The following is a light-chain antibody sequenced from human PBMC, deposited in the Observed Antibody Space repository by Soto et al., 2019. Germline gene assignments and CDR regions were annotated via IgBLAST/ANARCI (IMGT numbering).Light chain of an antibody. V-gene: IGKV3-15*01. Sequence: EILLTQSPATLSVSPGERATLSCRASQSVNQKLGWYQQKPGQAPRLLIYVASYRATGIPARFSGSGSGTEYTLTISNLQAEEFAVYYCQQFNNWPHTFGQGTRLEIK. CDR3: QQFNNWPHT. J-gene: IGKJ2*01. CDR2: VAS. CDR1: QSVNQK.